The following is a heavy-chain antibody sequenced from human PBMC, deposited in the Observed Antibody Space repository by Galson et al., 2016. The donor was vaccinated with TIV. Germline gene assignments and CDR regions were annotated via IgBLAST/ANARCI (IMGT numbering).Heavy chain of an antibody. CDR2: LNPSGVTT. J-gene: IGHJ4*02. CDR3: SREKYSGFGF. D-gene: IGHD5-12*01. CDR1: GYSFTDYY. Sequence: SVKVSCKASGYSFTDYYIHWVRQAPGQGLEWMGMLNPSGVTTSYAEKFQDRVTMSMDTSTSTFYMELSSLTSEDTAIYYCSREKYSGFGFWGQGTLVTVSS. V-gene: IGHV1-46*01.